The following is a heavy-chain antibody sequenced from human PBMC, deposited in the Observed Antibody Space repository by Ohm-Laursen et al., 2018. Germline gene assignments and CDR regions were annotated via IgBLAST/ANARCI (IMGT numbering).Heavy chain of an antibody. V-gene: IGHV3-72*01. CDR2: SRNKAKRYTT. J-gene: IGHJ4*02. CDR1: GFTFRTYS. D-gene: IGHD2-21*02. CDR3: ARARALGGDSYSFDY. Sequence: GSLRLSCSASGFTFRTYSMNWVRQAPGKGLEWVARSRNKAKRYTTEYAASVKGRFTISRDDSKNSLYLQMNSLETEDTAVYYCARARALGGDSYSFDYWGQGTLVTVSS.